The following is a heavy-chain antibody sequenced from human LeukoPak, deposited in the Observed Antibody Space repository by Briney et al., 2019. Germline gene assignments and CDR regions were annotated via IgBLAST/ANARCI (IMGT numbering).Heavy chain of an antibody. CDR1: GHTFTGYY. Sequence: GASVKVSCKACGHTFTGYYMHWVRQAPGQGREWMGWINPNRGGTNYAQKLQDRVTNTRDTAISTVYIEVSSLRYGDTAVCVCERKIGCSSSSLEFHFDYWGRGTLLTVSS. J-gene: IGHJ4*02. V-gene: IGHV1-2*02. D-gene: IGHD6-6*01. CDR2: INPNRGGT. CDR3: ERKIGCSSSSLEFHFDY.